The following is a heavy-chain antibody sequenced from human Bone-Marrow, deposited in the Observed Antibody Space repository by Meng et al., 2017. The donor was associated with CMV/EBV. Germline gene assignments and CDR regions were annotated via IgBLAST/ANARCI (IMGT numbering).Heavy chain of an antibody. CDR2: ISDSGGST. CDR1: GFTFTSYA. J-gene: IGHJ4*02. CDR3: AKGLRRSEKVLLWFGGIFQTDY. V-gene: IGHV3-23*01. D-gene: IGHD3-10*01. Sequence: LSLTCAASGFTFTSYAMSWVRQAPGKGLEWVSSISDSGGSTYYADSVKGRFTISRDNSKNTLYLQMNSLRAEDTAVYYCAKGLRRSEKVLLWFGGIFQTDYWGQGTLVTVSS.